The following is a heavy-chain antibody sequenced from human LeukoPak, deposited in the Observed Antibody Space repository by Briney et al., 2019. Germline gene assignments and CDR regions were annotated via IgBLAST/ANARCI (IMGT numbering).Heavy chain of an antibody. D-gene: IGHD4-17*01. CDR3: ARAYTTVTTYDAFDI. Sequence: SETLSLTCTVSGGSISSGGYYWSWIRQHPGKGLEWIGYIYYSGSTYYNPSLKSRVTISVDTSKNQFSLKLSSVTAADTAVYYCARAYTTVTTYDAFDIWGQGTTVTVSS. CDR1: GGSISSGGYY. V-gene: IGHV4-31*03. J-gene: IGHJ3*02. CDR2: IYYSGST.